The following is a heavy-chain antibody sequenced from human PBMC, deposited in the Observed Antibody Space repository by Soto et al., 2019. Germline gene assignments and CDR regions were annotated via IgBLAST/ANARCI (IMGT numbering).Heavy chain of an antibody. Sequence: QVQLVESGGGVVQPGRSLRLSCAASGFTFSNYAMHWVRQAPDKGLEWVALISYDGNNEYYAVSVKGRFTISRDNSKNTLYLQMNSRRPEDTALYYGARGEYGDYVFIGVDHWGQGTLVTVSS. V-gene: IGHV3-30-3*01. J-gene: IGHJ5*02. CDR1: GFTFSNYA. CDR3: ARGEYGDYVFIGVDH. CDR2: ISYDGNNE. D-gene: IGHD4-17*01.